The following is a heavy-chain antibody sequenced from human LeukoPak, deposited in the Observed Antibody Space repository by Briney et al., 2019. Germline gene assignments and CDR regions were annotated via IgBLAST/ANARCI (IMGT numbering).Heavy chain of an antibody. J-gene: IGHJ4*02. CDR1: GFTFSNYW. D-gene: IGHD3-9*01. V-gene: IGHV3-74*01. CDR2: IKNDGSYT. CDR3: ARDFDIGGTPGDDFDY. Sequence: GGSLRLSCAASGFTFSNYWMHWVRQAPGKGPVWVARIKNDGSYTSYADSVKGRFTISRDDAKNTLYLQMSSLRAEDTAVYYRARDFDIGGTPGDDFDYWGRGTLVTVSS.